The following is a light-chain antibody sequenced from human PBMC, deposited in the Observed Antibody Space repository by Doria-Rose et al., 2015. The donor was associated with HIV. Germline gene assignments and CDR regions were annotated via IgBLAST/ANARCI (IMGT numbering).Light chain of an antibody. CDR2: LGS. CDR3: MQALQTPYT. CDR1: QSLLHTIGYNY. J-gene: IGKJ2*01. Sequence: PASISCRSSQSLLHTIGYNYLDWYLQKPGQSPQLLIYLGSNRASGVPGRFSGSGSGTDFTLKISRVEAEDVGVYYCMQALQTPYTFGQGTKLEIK. V-gene: IGKV2-28*01.